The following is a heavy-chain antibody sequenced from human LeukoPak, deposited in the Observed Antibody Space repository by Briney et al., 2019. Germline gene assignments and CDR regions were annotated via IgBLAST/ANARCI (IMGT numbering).Heavy chain of an antibody. D-gene: IGHD6-6*01. CDR2: INPNSGGT. V-gene: IGHV1-2*02. Sequence: ASVKVSCKASGYTFTGYYMHWVRQAPGQGLEWMGWINPNSGGTNYAQKFQGRVTMTRDTSISTAYMELSRLRSDDTAVYYCAREYSSLGDNWFDPWGQGTLVTVSS. CDR1: GYTFTGYY. J-gene: IGHJ5*02. CDR3: AREYSSLGDNWFDP.